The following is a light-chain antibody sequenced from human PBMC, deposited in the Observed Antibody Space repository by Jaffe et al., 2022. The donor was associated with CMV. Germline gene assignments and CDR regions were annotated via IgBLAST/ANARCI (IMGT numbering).Light chain of an antibody. CDR1: QSISNSY. V-gene: IGKV3-20*01. CDR3: QQYGTSPFT. CDR2: GAS. J-gene: IGKJ4*01. Sequence: EIVLTQSPGTLSLSPGERATLSCRASQSISNSYLTWFQHKPGRAPRLLIFGASTRAAGIPDRFSGSGSGTDFTLTISRLEPEDFAVYYCQQYGTSPFTFGGGTKVEIK.